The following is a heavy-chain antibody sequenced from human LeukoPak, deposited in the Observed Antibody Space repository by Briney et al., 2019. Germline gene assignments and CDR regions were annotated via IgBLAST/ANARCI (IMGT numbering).Heavy chain of an antibody. D-gene: IGHD2-15*01. Sequence: SETLSLTCTVSGGSISSSSCHWGWIRQPPGKGLEWIGSIYYSGSTYYNPSLKSRVTISVDTSKNQFSLKLSSVTAADTAVYYCAREIVVVAATPKNWFDPWGQGTLVTVSS. CDR1: GGSISSSSCH. CDR3: AREIVVVAATPKNWFDP. CDR2: IYYSGST. J-gene: IGHJ5*02. V-gene: IGHV4-39*07.